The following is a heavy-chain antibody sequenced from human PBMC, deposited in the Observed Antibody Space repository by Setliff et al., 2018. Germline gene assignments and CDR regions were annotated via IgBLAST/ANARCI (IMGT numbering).Heavy chain of an antibody. CDR3: ARVTNWGLDLRFDP. J-gene: IGHJ5*02. CDR1: GDSISSYY. CDR2: IYYSGST. D-gene: IGHD7-27*01. Sequence: SETLSLTCIVSGDSISSYYWSWIRQPPGKGLEWIGYIYYSGSTNYNPSLKSRVTMSVATFENHFSLKLNSLTAADTAVYYCARVTNWGLDLRFDPWGQGILVTVSS. V-gene: IGHV4-59*01.